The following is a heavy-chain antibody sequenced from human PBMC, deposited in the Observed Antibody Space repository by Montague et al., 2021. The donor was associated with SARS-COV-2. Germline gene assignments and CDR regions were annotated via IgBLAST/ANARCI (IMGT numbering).Heavy chain of an antibody. CDR2: IYWDDDK. J-gene: IGHJ4*02. Sequence: PALVKPTQTLTLTCTFSGFSLSTSGMCVSWIRQPPGKALEWLVLIYWDDDKRYSPSLKSRLTITKDTSKNQVVLTMTNMDPVDTATFYCAHRKVLAAAWDYWGQGTLVTVSS. D-gene: IGHD6-13*01. CDR1: GFSLSTSGMC. CDR3: AHRKVLAAAWDY. V-gene: IGHV2-5*08.